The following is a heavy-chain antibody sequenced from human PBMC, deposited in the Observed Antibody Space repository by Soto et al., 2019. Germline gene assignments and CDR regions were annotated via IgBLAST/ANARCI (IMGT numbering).Heavy chain of an antibody. CDR3: LTEPYFDYGDYEGYYFDL. V-gene: IGHV3-15*01. J-gene: IGHJ4*02. CDR2: IKSSFDGGTV. Sequence: EVQLAESGGGVVMPGGSLRLSCSASGFSFHNDWMSWVRQAPGKGLEWVGRIKSSFDGGTVDYAAPVKGRFIISKDDSETKLYLQMNSLKIADAALYYCLTEPYFDYGDYEGYYFDLWGQGTLVSVSS. D-gene: IGHD4-17*01. CDR1: GFSFHNDW.